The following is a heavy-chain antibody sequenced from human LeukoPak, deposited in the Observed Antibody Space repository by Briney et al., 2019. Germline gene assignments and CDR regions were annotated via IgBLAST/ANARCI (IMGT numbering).Heavy chain of an antibody. CDR2: ISAYNGNT. CDR1: GYTFTSYG. CDR3: ARGPVDTAMDPLYYFDY. V-gene: IGHV1-18*01. Sequence: ASVKVSCKASGYTFTSYGISWVRQAPGQGLEWMGWISAYNGNTNYAQKLQGRVTMTTDTSTSTAYMELRSLRSEDTAVYYCARGPVDTAMDPLYYFDYWGQGTLVTVSS. J-gene: IGHJ4*02. D-gene: IGHD5-18*01.